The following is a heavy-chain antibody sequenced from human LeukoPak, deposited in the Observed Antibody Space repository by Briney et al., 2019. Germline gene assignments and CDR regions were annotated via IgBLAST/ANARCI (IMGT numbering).Heavy chain of an antibody. CDR2: IYYSGST. D-gene: IGHD1-1*01. J-gene: IGHJ4*02. CDR1: GGSISSGGYY. CDR3: ARDGRWNDGKAVDY. V-gene: IGHV4-31*03. Sequence: PSETLSLTCTVTGGSISSGGYYWSWIRQHPGKGLEWIGYIYYSGSTYYNPSLKSRVTISVDTSKNQFSLKLSSVTAADTAMYYCARDGRWNDGKAVDYWGQGTPVTVSS.